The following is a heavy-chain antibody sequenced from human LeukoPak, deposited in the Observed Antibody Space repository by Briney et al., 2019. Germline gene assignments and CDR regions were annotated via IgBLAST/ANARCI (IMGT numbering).Heavy chain of an antibody. CDR2: INPNSGGT. CDR3: ARDNYDSSGYYFRRLDY. V-gene: IGHV1-2*02. D-gene: IGHD3-22*01. J-gene: IGHJ4*02. CDR1: GYTFTGYY. Sequence: ASVKVSCKASGYTFTGYYMHWVRQAPGQGLEWMGWINPNSGGTNYAQKFQGRVTMTRDTSISTAYMELSRLRSDDTAVYYCARDNYDSSGYYFRRLDYWGQGTLVTVSS.